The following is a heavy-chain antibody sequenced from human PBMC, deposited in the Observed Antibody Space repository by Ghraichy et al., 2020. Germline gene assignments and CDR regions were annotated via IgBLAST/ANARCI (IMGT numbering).Heavy chain of an antibody. CDR3: AKILVEDLLHYWYGMDV. CDR1: GFPFSRYA. CDR2: ISGSGADT. J-gene: IGHJ6*02. V-gene: IGHV3-23*01. Sequence: SLSLTCAASGFPFSRYAMVWVRQAPGKGLESISSISGSGADTYYTDSVKGRFTIFRDNSKNTLYLQMNSLRAEDTAVYYCAKILVEDLLHYWYGMDVWGQGTTVTVSS. D-gene: IGHD2-2*01.